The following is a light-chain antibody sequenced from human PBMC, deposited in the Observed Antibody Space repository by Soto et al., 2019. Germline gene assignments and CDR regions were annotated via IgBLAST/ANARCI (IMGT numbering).Light chain of an antibody. CDR2: GTS. V-gene: IGKV3-20*01. Sequence: EIVLTQSPGTLSFSPGERATLSCRASQSVTSSYLAWYQQKPGQAPRLLIYGTSSRATGIPDRFSGSGSGTDFTLTISRLEPEDFAVYYCQHYGSSPRTFGQGTKVDI. J-gene: IGKJ1*01. CDR3: QHYGSSPRT. CDR1: QSVTSSY.